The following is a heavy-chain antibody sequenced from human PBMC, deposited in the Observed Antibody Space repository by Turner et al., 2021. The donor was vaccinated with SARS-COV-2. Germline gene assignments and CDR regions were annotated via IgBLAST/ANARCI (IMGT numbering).Heavy chain of an antibody. CDR1: VVSITSTNLF. V-gene: IGHV4-39*01. D-gene: IGHD3-22*01. CDR3: ARLYHHDTSGVDF. CDR2: FSYSGST. Sequence: QVPLQESGPGLVKPSETLSLSCTVSVVSITSTNLFWGWIRQSLGKGLEWMGTFSYSGSTFYNPSFKGRVTMSADPSKRQFFLRLTSVTAADTAVYYCARLYHHDTSGVDFWGQGTQVTVSS. J-gene: IGHJ4*02.